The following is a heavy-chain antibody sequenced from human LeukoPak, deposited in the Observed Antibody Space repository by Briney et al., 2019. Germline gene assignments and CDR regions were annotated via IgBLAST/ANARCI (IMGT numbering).Heavy chain of an antibody. V-gene: IGHV1-69*13. CDR1: GGTFSSYA. Sequence: SVKVSCKASGGTFSSYAISWVRQAPGQGREGMGGIIPILGTANYAQKFQGRVPITADESTSTAYMELSSLRSEDTAVYYCARVWSYYYGSGSYFDYWGQGTLVTVSS. CDR2: IIPILGTA. J-gene: IGHJ4*02. CDR3: ARVWSYYYGSGSYFDY. D-gene: IGHD3-10*01.